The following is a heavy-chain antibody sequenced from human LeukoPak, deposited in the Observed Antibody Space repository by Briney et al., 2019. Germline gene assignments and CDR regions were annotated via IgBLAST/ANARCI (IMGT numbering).Heavy chain of an antibody. J-gene: IGHJ4*02. V-gene: IGHV3-23*01. Sequence: PGGSLRLSCAASGFTFSSYAMSWVRQAPGKGLVWVSRISGDGSTTIYADSVKGRFTVSRDNAKNTLYLQMNSLRAEDTAVYYCAKPIVGPKRTHFDSRGPGTPGTVSS. CDR3: AKPIVGPKRTHFDS. CDR1: GFTFSSYA. CDR2: ISGDGSTT. D-gene: IGHD1-26*01.